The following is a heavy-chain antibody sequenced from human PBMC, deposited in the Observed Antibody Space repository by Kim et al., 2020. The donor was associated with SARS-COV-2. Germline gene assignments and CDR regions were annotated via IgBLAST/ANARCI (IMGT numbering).Heavy chain of an antibody. V-gene: IGHV1-3*01. D-gene: IGHD1-26*01. CDR3: ARGRGSGTYSTDY. Sequence: YSQKLQGRVTITRDTSASTAYMELSSLRSEDTAVYYCARGRGSGTYSTDYWGQGTLVTVSS. J-gene: IGHJ4*02.